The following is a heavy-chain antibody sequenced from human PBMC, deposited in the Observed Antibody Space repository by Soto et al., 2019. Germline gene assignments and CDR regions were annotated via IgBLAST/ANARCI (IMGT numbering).Heavy chain of an antibody. D-gene: IGHD3-10*02. Sequence: XVSLRLSCVGSGFIFSSNGMHWVRQTPGKGLEWVAFMSYDGSDTFYADSVKGRFTISRDNSKNTLFLHMSNLRAEDTAMYYCTIVRVADSALDHWGQATLVTVSS. CDR1: GFIFSSNG. J-gene: IGHJ4*02. CDR3: TIVRVADSALDH. V-gene: IGHV3-30*02. CDR2: MSYDGSDT.